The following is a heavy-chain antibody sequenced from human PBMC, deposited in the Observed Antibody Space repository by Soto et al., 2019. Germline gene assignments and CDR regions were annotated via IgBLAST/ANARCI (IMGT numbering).Heavy chain of an antibody. CDR1: GGTFSSYA. Sequence: GASVTVSCKASGGTFSSYAISWVRQAPGQGLEWMGGIIPIFGTANYAQKFQGRVTITADESTSTAYMEPSSLRSEDTAVYYCARTSVVVPAAVEIYYYYGMDVWGQGTTVTVSS. CDR3: ARTSVVVPAAVEIYYYYGMDV. CDR2: IIPIFGTA. J-gene: IGHJ6*02. V-gene: IGHV1-69*13. D-gene: IGHD2-2*01.